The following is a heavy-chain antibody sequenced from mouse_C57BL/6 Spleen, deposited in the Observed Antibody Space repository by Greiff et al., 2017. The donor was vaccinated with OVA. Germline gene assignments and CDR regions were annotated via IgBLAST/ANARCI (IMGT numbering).Heavy chain of an antibody. D-gene: IGHD2-1*01. CDR3: ARGYGNYGGVWFAY. CDR2: ISDGGSYT. V-gene: IGHV5-4*01. Sequence: EVQLVESGGGLVKPGGSLKLSCAASGFTFSSYAMSWVRQTPEKRLEWVATISDGGSYTYYPDNVKGRFTISRDNAKNNLYLQMSHLKSEDTAMYYCARGYGNYGGVWFAYWGQGTLVTVSA. CDR1: GFTFSSYA. J-gene: IGHJ3*01.